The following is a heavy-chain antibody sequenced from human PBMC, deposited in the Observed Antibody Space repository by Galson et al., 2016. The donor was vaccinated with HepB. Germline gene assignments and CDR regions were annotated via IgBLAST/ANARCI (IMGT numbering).Heavy chain of an antibody. J-gene: IGHJ3*02. V-gene: IGHV4-59*01. CDR1: DDSISNYY. Sequence: SETLSLTCTVSDDSISNYYWNWIRQPPGKGLEWIGYIHYSGSSKFNHPLKSRVTMSVDTSKNQFSLRLSSVPAADTAVYYCARWGTYSEKHAFDIWGQGTMVTVSS. D-gene: IGHD3-16*01. CDR3: ARWGTYSEKHAFDI. CDR2: IHYSGSS.